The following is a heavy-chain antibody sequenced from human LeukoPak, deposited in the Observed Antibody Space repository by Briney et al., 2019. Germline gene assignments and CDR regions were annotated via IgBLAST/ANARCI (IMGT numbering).Heavy chain of an antibody. CDR2: IKPVGSEK. CDR3: VRDGVGAPPFDY. D-gene: IGHD1-26*01. J-gene: IGHJ4*02. V-gene: IGHV3-7*03. CDR1: GFTFSDYW. Sequence: GGSLRLSCAASGFTFSDYWMSWVRQAPGKGLEWVANIKPVGSEKYYVDSVKGRFTISRDNAKNSVYLQMNSLRAEDTAVYYCVRDGVGAPPFDYWGQGTLVTVSS.